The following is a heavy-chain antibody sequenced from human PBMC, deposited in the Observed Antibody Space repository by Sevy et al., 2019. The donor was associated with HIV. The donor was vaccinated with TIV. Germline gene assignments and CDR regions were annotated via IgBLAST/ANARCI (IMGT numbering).Heavy chain of an antibody. CDR1: GGSISSGCYY. CDR2: IYTSGST. CDR3: ARAVMDDILTGYYGAMDV. J-gene: IGHJ6*03. D-gene: IGHD3-9*01. Sequence: SETLSLTCTVSGGSISSGCYYWSWIRQPAGKGLEWIGRIYTSGSTNYDPSLKSRVTISVDTSKNQFSLKLSSVTAADTAVYYCARAVMDDILTGYYGAMDVWGKGTTVTVSS. V-gene: IGHV4-61*02.